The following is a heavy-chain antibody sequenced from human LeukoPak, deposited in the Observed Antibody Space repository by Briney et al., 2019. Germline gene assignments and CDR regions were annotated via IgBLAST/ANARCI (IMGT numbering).Heavy chain of an antibody. CDR1: GFTFSGYW. Sequence: GGSLRLSCAASGFTFSGYWMSWVRQAPGRGLEWVANIKGDGSEKYYVDSVKGRFTISRDNAKNSLYLQMNSLRAEDTAVYYCATSRDVSLWFGELYWGQGTLVTVSS. CDR3: ATSRDVSLWFGELY. CDR2: IKGDGSEK. J-gene: IGHJ4*02. V-gene: IGHV3-7*01. D-gene: IGHD3-10*01.